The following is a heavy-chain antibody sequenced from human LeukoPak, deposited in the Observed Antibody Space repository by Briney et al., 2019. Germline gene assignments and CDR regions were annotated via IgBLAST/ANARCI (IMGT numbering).Heavy chain of an antibody. V-gene: IGHV3-21*01. CDR2: MTASGVT. D-gene: IGHD5-12*01. CDR1: GFSFNFHS. Sequence: GGSLRLSRAASGFSFNFHSMNWVRQAPGKGLEWISYMTASGVTMYAESVYGRFTISRDNDKKSVYLQMISLRVEDTAVYFCTRDGGYSGFDFDYWGQGVLVTVSS. CDR3: TRDGGYSGFDFDY. J-gene: IGHJ4*02.